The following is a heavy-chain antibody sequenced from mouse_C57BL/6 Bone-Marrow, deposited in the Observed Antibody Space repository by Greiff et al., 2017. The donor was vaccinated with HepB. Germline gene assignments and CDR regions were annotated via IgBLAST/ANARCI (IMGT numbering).Heavy chain of an antibody. V-gene: IGHV1-55*01. Sequence: QVQLQQPGAELVKPGASVKMSCKASGYTFTSYWITWVKQRPGEGLEWIGDIYPGSGSTNYNEKFKSKATLTVDTSSITAYMQLSSLTSEDSAVYNCAGYDYAMDYWGQGTSVTVSS. CDR1: GYTFTSYW. J-gene: IGHJ4*01. D-gene: IGHD2-10*02. CDR2: IYPGSGST. CDR3: AGYDYAMDY.